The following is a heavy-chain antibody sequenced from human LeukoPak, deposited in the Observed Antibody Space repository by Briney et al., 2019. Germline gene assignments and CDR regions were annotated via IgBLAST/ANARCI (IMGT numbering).Heavy chain of an antibody. J-gene: IGHJ6*02. Sequence: GGSLRLSCAASGFTFSSYAMSWVRQAPGKGLEWVSYISSSSSTIYYADSVKGRFTISRDNAKISLYLQMNSLRAEDTAVYYCARDRDLYDSSGSMYYYYGMDVWGQGTTVTVSS. V-gene: IGHV3-48*04. CDR2: ISSSSSTI. CDR1: GFTFSSYA. D-gene: IGHD3-22*01. CDR3: ARDRDLYDSSGSMYYYYGMDV.